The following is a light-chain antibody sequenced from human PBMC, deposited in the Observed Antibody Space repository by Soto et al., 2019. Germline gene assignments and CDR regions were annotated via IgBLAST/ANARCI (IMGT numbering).Light chain of an antibody. CDR2: DVS. V-gene: IGLV2-14*01. CDR3: SSYTSSSTVV. Sequence: QSALTQPASVSGSPGQSITISCTGTSSDVADYNYVSWYQQHPGKAPQLMIYDVSNRPSGVSTRVSGSKSGNTASLIISGLQAEDEADYYCSSYTSSSTVVFGGGTKLTVL. CDR1: SSDVADYNY. J-gene: IGLJ2*01.